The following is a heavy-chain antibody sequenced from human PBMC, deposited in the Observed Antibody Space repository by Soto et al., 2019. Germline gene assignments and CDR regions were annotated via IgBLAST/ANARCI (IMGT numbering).Heavy chain of an antibody. Sequence: PGGSLRLSCAASGFTFSSYAMSSVRQAPGKGLEWVSAISGSGGSTYYADSVKGRFTISRDNSKNTLYLQMNSLRAEDTAVYYCAKLPYYDFWSGYSYGMDVWGQGTTVTVSS. V-gene: IGHV3-23*01. CDR3: AKLPYYDFWSGYSYGMDV. J-gene: IGHJ6*02. CDR1: GFTFSSYA. CDR2: ISGSGGST. D-gene: IGHD3-3*01.